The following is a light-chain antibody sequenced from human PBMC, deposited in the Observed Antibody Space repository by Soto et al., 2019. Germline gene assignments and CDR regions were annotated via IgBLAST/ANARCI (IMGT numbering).Light chain of an antibody. CDR3: QQYNSYSVT. CDR2: KAS. J-gene: IGKJ1*01. CDR1: QSISSW. Sequence: DIQMTQSPSTLSACVGDRVTITCRASQSISSWLAWYQQKPGKAPNLLIYKASSLESGVPSRFSGSGSGTEFTLTISSLQPDDFATYYCQQYNSYSVTFGQGTKVEIK. V-gene: IGKV1-5*03.